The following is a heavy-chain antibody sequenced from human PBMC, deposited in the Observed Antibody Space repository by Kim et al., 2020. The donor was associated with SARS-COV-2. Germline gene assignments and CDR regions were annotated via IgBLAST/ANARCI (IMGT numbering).Heavy chain of an antibody. CDR1: GYTFTSYY. V-gene: IGHV1-46*01. J-gene: IGHJ4*02. D-gene: IGHD3-10*01. CDR2: INPSGGST. Sequence: ASVKVSCKASGYTFTSYYMHWVRQAPGQGLEWMGIINPSGGSTSYAQKFQGRVTMTRDTSTSTVYMELSSLRSEDTAVYYCARDGSNVLLWFGEFPANYWGQGTLGTVSS. CDR3: ARDGSNVLLWFGEFPANY.